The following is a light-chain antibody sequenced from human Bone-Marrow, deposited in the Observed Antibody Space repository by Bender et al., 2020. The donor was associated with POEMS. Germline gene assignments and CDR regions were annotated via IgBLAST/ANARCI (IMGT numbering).Light chain of an antibody. CDR3: SSYTRSSTRV. CDR2: DVT. Sequence: QSALTQPASMSGSPGQSITISCTGTSSDIGAYDYVSWYQQHPGKAPKLVIYDVTNRPPGVSARFSASKSYNTASLTISGLQAEDEADYYCSSYTRSSTRVFGGGTKVTVL. V-gene: IGLV2-14*03. J-gene: IGLJ3*02. CDR1: SSDIGAYDY.